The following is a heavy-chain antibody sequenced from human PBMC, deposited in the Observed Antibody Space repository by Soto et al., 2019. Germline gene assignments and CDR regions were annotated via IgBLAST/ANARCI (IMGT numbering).Heavy chain of an antibody. CDR1: GGTFSRYA. CDR3: AVDSNYYESSGYYWYYFDY. J-gene: IGHJ4*02. D-gene: IGHD3-22*01. V-gene: IGHV1-69*13. CDR2: IIPIFGTA. Sequence: SLKGYLKACGGTFSRYAISWVRQDTGQGLEWMGGIIPIFGTANYAQKFQGRVTITADESTSTAYMELSSLRSEDTAVYYCAVDSNYYESSGYYWYYFDYWGQGTLVTSPQ.